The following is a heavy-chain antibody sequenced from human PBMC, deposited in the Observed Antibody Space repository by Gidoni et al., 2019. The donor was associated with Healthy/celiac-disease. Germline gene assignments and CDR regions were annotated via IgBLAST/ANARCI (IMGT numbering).Heavy chain of an antibody. CDR3: AREGYGVVDY. D-gene: IGHD3-3*01. J-gene: IGHJ4*02. V-gene: IGHV4-30-2*01. CDR1: GGSISSGGYS. CDR2: IYHSGST. Sequence: QLQLQESGSGLVKPSQNLSLTCAVSGGSISSGGYSWSWIRQPPGKGLEWIGYIYHSGSTYYNPSLKSRVTISVDRSKNQFSLKLSSVTAADTAVYYCAREGYGVVDYWGQGTLVTVSS.